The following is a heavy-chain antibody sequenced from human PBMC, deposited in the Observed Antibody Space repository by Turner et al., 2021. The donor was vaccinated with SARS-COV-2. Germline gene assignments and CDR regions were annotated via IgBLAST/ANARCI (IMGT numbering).Heavy chain of an antibody. V-gene: IGHV3-9*01. J-gene: IGHJ4*02. CDR2: ISWNSGSI. D-gene: IGHD4-17*01. CDR3: AKDIGSGYGDYLDY. Sequence: EVQLVESGGGLVQPGRSLRISCAASGFTFDDYAMHWVRQAPGKGLEWVSGISWNSGSIGYADSVKGRFTISRDNAKNSLYLQMNSLRAEDTALYYCAKDIGSGYGDYLDYWGQGTLVTVSS. CDR1: GFTFDDYA.